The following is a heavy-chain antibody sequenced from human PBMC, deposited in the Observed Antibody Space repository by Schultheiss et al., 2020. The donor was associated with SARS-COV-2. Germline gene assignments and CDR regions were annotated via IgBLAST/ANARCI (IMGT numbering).Heavy chain of an antibody. J-gene: IGHJ2*01. CDR3: ARGPHWYFDL. V-gene: IGHV3-43D*04. CDR1: GFTFDDYA. Sequence: GGSLRLSCAASGFTFDDYAMHWVRQAPGKGLEWVSLISWDGGSTYYADSVKGRFTISRDNSKNSLYLQMNSLRAEDTALYYCARGPHWYFDLWGRGTLVTVSS. CDR2: ISWDGGST.